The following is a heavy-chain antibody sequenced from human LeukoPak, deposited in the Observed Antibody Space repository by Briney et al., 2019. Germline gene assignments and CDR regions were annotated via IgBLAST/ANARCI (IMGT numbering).Heavy chain of an antibody. V-gene: IGHV1-2*02. CDR3: ARGHIVVVPAAISPLYYYYYMDV. D-gene: IGHD2-2*02. CDR2: INPNSGGT. Sequence: ASVKVSCKASGYTFTGYYMHWVRQAPGQGLEWMGWINPNSGGTNYAQKFQGRVTMTRDTSISTAYMELSRLRPDDAAVYYCARGHIVVVPAAISPLYYYYYMDVWGKGTTVTVSS. CDR1: GYTFTGYY. J-gene: IGHJ6*03.